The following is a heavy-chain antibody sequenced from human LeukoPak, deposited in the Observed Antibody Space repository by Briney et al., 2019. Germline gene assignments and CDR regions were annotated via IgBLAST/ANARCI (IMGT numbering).Heavy chain of an antibody. CDR1: GFTFSSYW. CDR3: ARAAPYDFWSGSSKLDP. J-gene: IGHJ5*02. D-gene: IGHD3-3*01. V-gene: IGHV3-74*01. CDR2: IHSDGSST. Sequence: PVGSLRLSCAASGFTFSSYWMHWVRQAPGKGLVWVSRIHSDGSSTSYADSVKGRFTISRDNAKNTLYLQMNSLRAEDTAVYYCARAAPYDFWSGSSKLDPWGQGTLVTVSS.